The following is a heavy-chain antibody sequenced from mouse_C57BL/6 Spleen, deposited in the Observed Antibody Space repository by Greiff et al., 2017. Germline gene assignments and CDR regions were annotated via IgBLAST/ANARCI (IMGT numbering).Heavy chain of an antibody. V-gene: IGHV5-4*01. Sequence: VQLKESGGGLVKPGGSLKLSCAASGFTFSSYAMSWVRQTPDKRLEWVATISDGGSYTYYPDNVKGRFTISRDNAKNNLYLQMSHLKSEDTAMYYCARGEIYDDYEGDAMDYWGQGTSVTVSS. J-gene: IGHJ4*01. CDR1: GFTFSSYA. CDR3: ARGEIYDDYEGDAMDY. CDR2: ISDGGSYT. D-gene: IGHD2-4*01.